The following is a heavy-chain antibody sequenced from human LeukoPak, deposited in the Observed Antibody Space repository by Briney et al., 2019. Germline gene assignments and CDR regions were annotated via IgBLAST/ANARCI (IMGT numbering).Heavy chain of an antibody. J-gene: IGHJ4*02. CDR1: GGSFSGYY. CDR2: INHSGST. D-gene: IGHD2-2*01. Sequence: PSETLSLTCAVYGGSFSGYYWSWIRQPPGKGLEWIGEINHSGSTNCNPSLKSRVTMSLDKSKNQFSLKLSSVTAADTAVYYCARDPHCSSTNCPFDYWGQGTLVIVSS. V-gene: IGHV4-34*01. CDR3: ARDPHCSSTNCPFDY.